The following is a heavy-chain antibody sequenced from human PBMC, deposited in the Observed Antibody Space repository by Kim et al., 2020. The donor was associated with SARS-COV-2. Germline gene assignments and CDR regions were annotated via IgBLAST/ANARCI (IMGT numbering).Heavy chain of an antibody. CDR1: GYTFTSYD. Sequence: ASVKVSCKASGYTFTSYDINWVRQATGQGLEWMGWMNPNSGNTGYAQKFQGRVTMTRNTSISTAYMELSSLRSEDTAVYYCARGRPLITIFGVVMAYPYYYYYGMDVWGQGTTVTVSS. CDR3: ARGRPLITIFGVVMAYPYYYYYGMDV. D-gene: IGHD3-3*01. V-gene: IGHV1-8*01. J-gene: IGHJ6*02. CDR2: MNPNSGNT.